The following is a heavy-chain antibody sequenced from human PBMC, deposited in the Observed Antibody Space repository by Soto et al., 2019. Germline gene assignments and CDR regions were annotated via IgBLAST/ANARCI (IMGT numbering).Heavy chain of an antibody. J-gene: IGHJ4*02. CDR3: ANLLLDTAMGPLFDY. D-gene: IGHD5-18*01. CDR2: IYYSGNT. Sequence: PSETLSLTCTVSGGSISSGSYYWGWIRQPPGKGLEWIGSIYYSGNTYCNPSLKSRVTISVDTSKNQFSLKLSSVTAADTAVYYCANLLLDTAMGPLFDYWGQGTLVTVSS. CDR1: GGSISSGSYY. V-gene: IGHV4-39*01.